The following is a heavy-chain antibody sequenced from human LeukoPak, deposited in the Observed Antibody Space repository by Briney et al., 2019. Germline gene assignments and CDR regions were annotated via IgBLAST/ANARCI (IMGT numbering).Heavy chain of an antibody. CDR2: IYYSGST. CDR3: ARGDDYGDYLDY. Sequence: SETLSLTCTVSGGSISSYYWSWIRQPPGKGLEWIGYIYYSGSTNYNPSLKSRVTISVNTSKNQFSLKLSSVTAADTAVYYCARGDDYGDYLDYWGQGTLVTVSS. CDR1: GGSISSYY. D-gene: IGHD4-17*01. V-gene: IGHV4-59*01. J-gene: IGHJ4*02.